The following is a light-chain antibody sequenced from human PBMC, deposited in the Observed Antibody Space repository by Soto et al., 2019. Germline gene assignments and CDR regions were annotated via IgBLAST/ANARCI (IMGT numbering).Light chain of an antibody. CDR1: QSVSSSY. CDR3: QQYGSSPPSGPWT. V-gene: IGKV3-20*01. Sequence: EIVLTQSPGTLSLSPGERATLSCRASQSVSSSYLAWYQQKPGQAPRLLIYGASSRATGIPDRFSGSGSGTDFTLTISRLEPEDFAVYYCQQYGSSPPSGPWTFDQGTKVEIK. J-gene: IGKJ1*01. CDR2: GAS.